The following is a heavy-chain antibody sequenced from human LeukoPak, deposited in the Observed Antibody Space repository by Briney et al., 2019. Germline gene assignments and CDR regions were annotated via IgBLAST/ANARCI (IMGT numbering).Heavy chain of an antibody. CDR2: IFYSGST. Sequence: SETLSLTCTVSGGSISTSNYYWGWIRQPPGKGLEWIGNIFYSGSTYYNPSLKSRVTISVDTSKNQFSLKLSSVTAADTAVYYCARVAYYYDSSGYYRFDYWGQGTLVTVSS. J-gene: IGHJ4*02. CDR1: GGSISTSNYY. CDR3: ARVAYYYDSSGYYRFDY. D-gene: IGHD3-22*01. V-gene: IGHV4-39*07.